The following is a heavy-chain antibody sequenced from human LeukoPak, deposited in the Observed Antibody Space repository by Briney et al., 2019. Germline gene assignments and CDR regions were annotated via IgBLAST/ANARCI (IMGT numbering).Heavy chain of an antibody. D-gene: IGHD4-17*01. V-gene: IGHV3-23*01. CDR1: GFTFSSYA. Sequence: GGSLRLSCAASGFTFSSYAMSWVRQAPGKGLEWVSAISGSGGSIYYADSVKGRFTISRDNSKNTLYLQMNSLRAEDTAVYYCAKDPLATVTIFDYWGQGTLVTVSS. CDR3: AKDPLATVTIFDY. CDR2: ISGSGGSI. J-gene: IGHJ4*02.